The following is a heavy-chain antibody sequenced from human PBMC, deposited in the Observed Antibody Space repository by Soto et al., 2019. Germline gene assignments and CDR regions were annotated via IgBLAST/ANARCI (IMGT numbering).Heavy chain of an antibody. Sequence: ASVKVSFKASGYAFTSYGIRWGRQAPGQGLEWMGWIRAYNGNTNYAQKLQGRVTMTTDTSTSTAYMELRSLRSDDTAVYYCARGGSWYRSGSYYIPIDYWGQGTLVTVSS. D-gene: IGHD3-10*01. V-gene: IGHV1-18*04. CDR2: IRAYNGNT. J-gene: IGHJ4*02. CDR3: ARGGSWYRSGSYYIPIDY. CDR1: GYAFTSYG.